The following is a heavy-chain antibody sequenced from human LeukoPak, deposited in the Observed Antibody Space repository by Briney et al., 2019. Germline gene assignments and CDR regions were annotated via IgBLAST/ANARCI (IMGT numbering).Heavy chain of an antibody. D-gene: IGHD3-3*01. CDR3: AREVRFWSGYHYYFDY. CDR2: ISKDGSHK. V-gene: IGHV3-30*03. J-gene: IGHJ4*02. Sequence: GRSLRLSCVVSGFTFSDFAMHWVRQAPGKGLEWVAIISKDGSHKYYADSVRGRFTISRDNSRNTVHLQMNSLRTEDTAVYYCAREVRFWSGYHYYFDYWGQGTLVTVSS. CDR1: GFTFSDFA.